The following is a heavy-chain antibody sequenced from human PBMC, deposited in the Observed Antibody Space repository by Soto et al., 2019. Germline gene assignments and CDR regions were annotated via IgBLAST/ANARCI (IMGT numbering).Heavy chain of an antibody. CDR3: GYVYYNSGRWDA. V-gene: IGHV2-5*02. J-gene: IGHJ5*02. Sequence: ITLKESGPTLVKPTQTLTLTCTFSGFSLSTSAVGVGWIRQPPGKALEWLALIYWDDDKRYSPSLKSRLTILKXXSNNQVVLTMTNMDPVDTATYSCGYVYYNSGRWDAWGQGTLVTVSS. CDR2: IYWDDDK. CDR1: GFSLSTSAVG. D-gene: IGHD3-10*01.